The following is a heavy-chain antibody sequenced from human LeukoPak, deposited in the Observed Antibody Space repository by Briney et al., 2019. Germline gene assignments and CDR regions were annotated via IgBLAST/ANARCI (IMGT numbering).Heavy chain of an antibody. D-gene: IGHD3-16*01. V-gene: IGHV3-23*01. CDR2: ISGSGGST. J-gene: IGHJ4*02. Sequence: GGSLRLSCAASGFIFSSYWMHWVRQAPGKGLEWVSAISGSGGSTYYADSVKGRFTISRDNSKNTLYLQMNSLRAEDTAVYYCAKDQLGGAGDYWGQGTLVTVSS. CDR3: AKDQLGGAGDY. CDR1: GFIFSSYW.